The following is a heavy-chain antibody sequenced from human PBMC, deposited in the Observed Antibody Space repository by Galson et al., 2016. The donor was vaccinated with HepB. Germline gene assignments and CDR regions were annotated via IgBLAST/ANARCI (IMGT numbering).Heavy chain of an antibody. CDR3: AKEGGSGWSFYFDT. D-gene: IGHD6-19*01. V-gene: IGHV1-2*02. J-gene: IGHJ5*02. CDR1: GYTLIGQY. Sequence: SVKVSCKASGYTLIGQYMHWVRQAPGQGLEWMGWINLSSGGTSYTPKFQGRVTMTRDMSISTVYMELNSLKSDDTAVYYCAKEGGSGWSFYFDTWGQGSLVTVSS. CDR2: INLSSGGT.